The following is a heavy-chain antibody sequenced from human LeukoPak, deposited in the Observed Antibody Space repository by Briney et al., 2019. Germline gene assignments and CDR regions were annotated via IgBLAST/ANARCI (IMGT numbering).Heavy chain of an antibody. J-gene: IGHJ4*02. CDR3: ARLWGSSSSGNYFDY. V-gene: IGHV5-51*01. CDR2: IYPGDSDT. D-gene: IGHD6-6*01. Sequence: GESLKISCKGSGYRFTNYWIGWVRQMPGKGLECMGIIYPGDSDTIYSPSFQGQVSISADTSISTAYLQWSSLKASDTAMYYCARLWGSSSSGNYFDYWGQGTLVTVSS. CDR1: GYRFTNYW.